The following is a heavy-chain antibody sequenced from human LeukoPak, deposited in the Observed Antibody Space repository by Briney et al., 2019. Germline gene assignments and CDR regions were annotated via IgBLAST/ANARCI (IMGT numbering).Heavy chain of an antibody. CDR2: ISAYNGNT. J-gene: IGHJ4*02. V-gene: IGHV1-18*01. Sequence: ASVKVSCKASGYTFTSYGISWVRQAPGQGLERMGWISAYNGNTNYAQKLQGRVAMTRDTSISTAYMELSSLRSEDTAVYYCARGLGDYYDTSDYYYAVPAHWGQGTLVTVSS. D-gene: IGHD3-22*01. CDR1: GYTFTSYG. CDR3: ARGLGDYYDTSDYYYAVPAH.